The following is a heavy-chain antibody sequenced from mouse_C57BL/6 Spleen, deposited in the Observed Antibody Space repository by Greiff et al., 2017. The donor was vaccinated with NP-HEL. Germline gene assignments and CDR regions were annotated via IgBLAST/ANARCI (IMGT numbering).Heavy chain of an antibody. V-gene: IGHV5-17*01. J-gene: IGHJ4*01. CDR2: ISSGSSTI. D-gene: IGHD1-1*01. CDR1: GFTFSDYG. Sequence: EVMLVESGGGLVKPGGSLKLSCAASGFTFSDYGMHWVRQAPEKGLEWVAYISSGSSTIYSADTVKGRFTISRDNAKNTLFLQMTRLRSEDTAMYYCARRVITTVVAYYAMGYWGQGTSVTVSS. CDR3: ARRVITTVVAYYAMGY.